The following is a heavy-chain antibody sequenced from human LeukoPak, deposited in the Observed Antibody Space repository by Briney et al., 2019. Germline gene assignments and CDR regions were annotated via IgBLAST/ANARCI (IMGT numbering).Heavy chain of an antibody. CDR2: ISGDGGST. Sequence: PGGSPRLSCAASGFTFDDYAMPWVRQAPGKGLEWVSLISGDGGSTYYADSVKGRFTISRDNSKNSLYLQMNSLRTEDTALYYCAKDVYCSSTSCPPRADPWGQGTLVTVSS. D-gene: IGHD2-2*01. CDR3: AKDVYCSSTSCPPRADP. CDR1: GFTFDDYA. V-gene: IGHV3-43*02. J-gene: IGHJ5*02.